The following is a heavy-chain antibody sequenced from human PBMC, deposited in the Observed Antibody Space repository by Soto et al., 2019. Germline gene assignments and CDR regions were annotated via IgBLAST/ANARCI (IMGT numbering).Heavy chain of an antibody. D-gene: IGHD3-22*01. CDR1: GGTFSSYA. CDR2: IIPIFGTA. CDR3: ARASTYYYDSSGSLLGY. J-gene: IGHJ4*02. V-gene: IGHV1-69*13. Sequence: GASVKVSCKASGGTFSSYAISWVRQAPGQGLEWMGGIIPIFGTANYAQKFQGRVTITADESTSTAYMELSSLRSEDTAVYYCARASTYYYDSSGSLLGYWGQGTLVTVSS.